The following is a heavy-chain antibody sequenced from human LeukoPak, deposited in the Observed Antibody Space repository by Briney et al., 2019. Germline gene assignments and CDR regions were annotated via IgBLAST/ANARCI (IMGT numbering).Heavy chain of an antibody. CDR3: ARRPRSSGSHDGPSGLDY. V-gene: IGHV4-34*01. Sequence: SETLSLTCAVYGGSFSGHYWSWIRQPPGRGLEWIGETSQSGSTNYNPSLKSRVTISADTSKNQFSVKLSSVTAADTAMYYCARRPRSSGSHDGPSGLDYWGQGNLVTVSS. J-gene: IGHJ4*02. CDR1: GGSFSGHY. D-gene: IGHD1-26*01. CDR2: TSQSGST.